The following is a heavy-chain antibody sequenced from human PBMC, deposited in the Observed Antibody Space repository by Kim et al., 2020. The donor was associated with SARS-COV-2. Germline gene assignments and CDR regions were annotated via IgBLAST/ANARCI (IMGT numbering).Heavy chain of an antibody. J-gene: IGHJ4*02. CDR2: IWDNGSDK. Sequence: GGSLRLSCAASGFTFSSYGMHWVRQAPGKGLEWVAFIWDNGSDKYYADSVKGRFTISRDNSKNTLYLQMNSLRAEDTAVYYCARDDPEMAAAGLYFDYWGQGALVTVSS. V-gene: IGHV3-33*01. CDR1: GFTFSSYG. D-gene: IGHD6-13*01. CDR3: ARDDPEMAAAGLYFDY.